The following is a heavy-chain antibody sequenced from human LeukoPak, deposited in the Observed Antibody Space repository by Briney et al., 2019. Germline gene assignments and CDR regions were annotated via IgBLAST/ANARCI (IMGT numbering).Heavy chain of an antibody. J-gene: IGHJ2*01. CDR3: ARGYCSGGSCYWYFDL. Sequence: GESLKISCKGSGYSLTSYWIGWVRQMPGKGLGWMGIIYPGDSDTRYSPSFQGQVTISADKSISTAYLQWSSLKASDSAMYYCARGYCSGGSCYWYFDLWGRGTLVTVSS. V-gene: IGHV5-51*01. CDR2: IYPGDSDT. CDR1: GYSLTSYW. D-gene: IGHD2-15*01.